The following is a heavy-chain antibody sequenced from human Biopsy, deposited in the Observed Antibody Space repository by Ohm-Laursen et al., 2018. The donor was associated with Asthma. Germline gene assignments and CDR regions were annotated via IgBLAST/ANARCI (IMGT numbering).Heavy chain of an antibody. CDR2: SGNT. V-gene: IGHV4-59*01. CDR1: GGSIKSSS. CDR3: ARLWDYYDSRAPGGDAFDI. D-gene: IGHD3-22*01. J-gene: IGHJ3*02. Sequence: PPGTLSLTCRISGGSIKSSSWTWIRPPPGKGLEWIGYSGNTNYNPSLKSRVTISVDTSKNQVSLELRSVSSSDTAVYYCARLWDYYDSRAPGGDAFDIWGQGTMVSVSS.